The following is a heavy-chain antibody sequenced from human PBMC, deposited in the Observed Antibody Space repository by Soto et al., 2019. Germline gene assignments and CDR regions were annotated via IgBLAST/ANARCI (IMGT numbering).Heavy chain of an antibody. V-gene: IGHV1-2*04. CDR2: INPNSGGT. Sequence: ASVKVSCKASGYTFTGYYMHWVRQAPGQGLEWMGWINPNSGGTNYAQKFQGWVTMTRDTSISTAYMELSRLRSDDTAVYYCARDGYYCSGGSCYSPFDYWGQGTLVTVSS. CDR3: ARDGYYCSGGSCYSPFDY. D-gene: IGHD2-15*01. J-gene: IGHJ4*02. CDR1: GYTFTGYY.